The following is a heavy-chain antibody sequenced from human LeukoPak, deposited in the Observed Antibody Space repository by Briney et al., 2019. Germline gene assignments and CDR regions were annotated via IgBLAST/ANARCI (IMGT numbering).Heavy chain of an antibody. V-gene: IGHV5-10-1*01. Sequence: GESLKISCKGSGYSFTSYWISWVRQLPGKGLEWMGRLDPSDSYTNYSPSFQGHVTISADKSISTAYLQWSSLKASDTAMYYCARLYDSSGYYYVYYGMDVWGQGTTVTVSS. CDR2: LDPSDSYT. CDR1: GYSFTSYW. D-gene: IGHD3-22*01. CDR3: ARLYDSSGYYYVYYGMDV. J-gene: IGHJ6*02.